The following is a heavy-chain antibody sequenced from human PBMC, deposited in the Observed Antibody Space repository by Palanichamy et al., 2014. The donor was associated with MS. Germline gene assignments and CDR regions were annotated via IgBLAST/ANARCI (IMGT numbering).Heavy chain of an antibody. Sequence: QVQLQESGPGTGEGLRRLWSLTCTVSGGSVTANFWSWIRQTPDKGLQWIGYIFRSGTTNYNPSFRGRVTMSIDTSKKQFSLKLTSVTAADTAVYYCARASAKTTSQFDYWGQGAQVIVSS. V-gene: IGHV4-59*02. CDR1: GGSVTANF. D-gene: IGHD4-17*01. J-gene: IGHJ4*02. CDR3: ARASAKTTSQFDY. CDR2: IFRSGTT.